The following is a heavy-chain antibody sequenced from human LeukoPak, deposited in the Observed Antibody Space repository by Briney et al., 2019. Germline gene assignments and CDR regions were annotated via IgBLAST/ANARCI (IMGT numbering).Heavy chain of an antibody. D-gene: IGHD2-21*02. Sequence: PGGSLRLSCAASGFTFSSYGMHWVCQAPGKGLEWVALIWYDEGNKYYADSVKGRFTISRDNSKNTLYLQMNSLRAEDTAVYYCARHYCGGDCYFDCWGQGTLVTVSS. CDR3: ARHYCGGDCYFDC. V-gene: IGHV3-33*01. CDR1: GFTFSSYG. J-gene: IGHJ4*02. CDR2: IWYDEGNK.